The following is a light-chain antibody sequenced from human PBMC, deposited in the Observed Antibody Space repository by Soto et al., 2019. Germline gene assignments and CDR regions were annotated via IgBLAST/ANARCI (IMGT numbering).Light chain of an antibody. CDR3: SSYTSSSTYV. V-gene: IGLV2-14*01. Sequence: QAVLSRRASVSWAAGEVIAISCTGTSSDVGGYNYVSWYQQHPGKAPKLMVYDVSNRPSGVSNRFSGSKSGNTASLTISGLQAEDEADYYCSSYTSSSTYVFGTGTKVTVL. J-gene: IGLJ1*01. CDR2: DVS. CDR1: SSDVGGYNY.